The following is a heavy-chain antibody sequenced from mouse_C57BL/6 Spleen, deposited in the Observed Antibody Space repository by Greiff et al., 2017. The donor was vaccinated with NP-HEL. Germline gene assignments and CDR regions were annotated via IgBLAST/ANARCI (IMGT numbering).Heavy chain of an antibody. CDR1: GYTFTDYE. Sequence: QVQLQQSGAELVRPGASVTLSCKASGYTFTDYEMHWVKQTPVHGLEWIGAIDPETGGTAYNQKFKGKAILTADKSSSTAYMELRSLTSEDSAVYYCKITPNYYYGKDYWGQGTTLTVSS. CDR2: IDPETGGT. CDR3: KITPNYYYGKDY. D-gene: IGHD1-1*01. V-gene: IGHV1-15*01. J-gene: IGHJ2*01.